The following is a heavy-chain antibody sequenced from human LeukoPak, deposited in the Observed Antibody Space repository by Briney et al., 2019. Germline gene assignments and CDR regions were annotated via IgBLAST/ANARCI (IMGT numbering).Heavy chain of an antibody. V-gene: IGHV3-21*01. CDR1: GFTFSSYS. D-gene: IGHD5-18*01. CDR3: ARARSYDYHY. CDR2: ISSSSSYI. J-gene: IGHJ4*02. Sequence: GGPLRLSCAASGFTFSSYSMNWVRKAPGKGLEWVSSISSSSSYIYYADSVKGRFTISRDNAKNSLYLQMNSLRAEDTAVYYCARARSYDYHYWGQGTLVTVSS.